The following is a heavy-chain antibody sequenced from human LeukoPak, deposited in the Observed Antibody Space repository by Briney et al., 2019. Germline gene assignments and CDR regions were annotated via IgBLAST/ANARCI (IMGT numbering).Heavy chain of an antibody. D-gene: IGHD3-22*01. CDR1: GFTFSDYY. Sequence: GGSLRLSCAASGFTFSDYYMSWIRQAPGKGLEWVSYISSSGSTIYYADSVKGRFTISRDNAKNSLYLQMNSLRAEDTAVYYRARDRYYDSSGYFGYWGQGTLVTVSS. CDR3: ARDRYYDSSGYFGY. CDR2: ISSSGSTI. V-gene: IGHV3-11*01. J-gene: IGHJ4*02.